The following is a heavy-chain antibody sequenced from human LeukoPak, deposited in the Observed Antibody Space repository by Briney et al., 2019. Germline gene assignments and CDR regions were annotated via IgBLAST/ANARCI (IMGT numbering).Heavy chain of an antibody. V-gene: IGHV3-23*01. Sequence: PGGSLRLSCAASGFTFNKYAMSWVRQAPGKGLEWVSTISGSGESIYYEDSVKGRFTISRDNSKNTLSLQMDSLRAEDTAVYYCARDTGPFDYWGQGTLVTVSS. D-gene: IGHD1-1*01. J-gene: IGHJ4*02. CDR3: ARDTGPFDY. CDR1: GFTFNKYA. CDR2: ISGSGESI.